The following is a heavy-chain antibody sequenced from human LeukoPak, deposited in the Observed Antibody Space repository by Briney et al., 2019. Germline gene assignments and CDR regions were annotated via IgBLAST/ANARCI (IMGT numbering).Heavy chain of an antibody. Sequence: GASVKVSCKASGYTFTSYAMHWVRQAPGQRLEWMGWINAGNGNTKYSQKFQGRVTITRDTSASTAYMELRSLTSEDTAVYYCVRDGEGVAISVNYWFAPWGQGTLVTVSS. CDR3: VRDGEGVAISVNYWFAP. CDR2: INAGNGNT. CDR1: GYTFTSYA. V-gene: IGHV1-3*01. D-gene: IGHD3-10*01. J-gene: IGHJ5*02.